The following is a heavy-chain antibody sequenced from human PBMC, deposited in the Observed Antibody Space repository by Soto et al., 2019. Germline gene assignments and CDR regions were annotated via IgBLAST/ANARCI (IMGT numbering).Heavy chain of an antibody. J-gene: IGHJ4*02. CDR3: AKDWFTDY. V-gene: IGHV3-23*01. CDR1: VFTFSSYA. Sequence: GGSLRLSCAASVFTFSSYAMSWVRQAPEKWLEWFSAISVSGCSTXXADSVKGRXTISRYNSKNTXYLQMXSLRAEDTAVYYCAKDWFTDYWVQGTLVTVSS. D-gene: IGHD3-10*01. CDR2: ISVSGCST.